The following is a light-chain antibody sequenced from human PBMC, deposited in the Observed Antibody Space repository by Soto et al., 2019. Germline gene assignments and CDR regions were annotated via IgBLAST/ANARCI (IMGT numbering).Light chain of an antibody. CDR2: EIN. Sequence: QSALTQPPSASGSPGLSVTISCTGTSGDITDNKYVSWFQQHPGKAPKLLIYEINKRPSGVPHRFSGSKSGNTASLTVSGLQADDEADYYCNSYVGSNNYVFGTGTKVTVL. V-gene: IGLV2-8*01. CDR3: NSYVGSNNYV. J-gene: IGLJ1*01. CDR1: SGDITDNKY.